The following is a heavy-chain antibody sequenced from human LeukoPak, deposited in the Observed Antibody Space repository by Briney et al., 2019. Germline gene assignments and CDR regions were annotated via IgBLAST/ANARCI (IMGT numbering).Heavy chain of an antibody. Sequence: GGSLRLSCAASGFIFNHHAMHWVRQAPGKGLEWVAVIWSDKSNKFYADSVRGRFTISRDDSRKTVYLQMDTVTVEDTAIYYCAKDAQRGFDYSNSLEYWGQGALVTVAS. CDR2: IWSDKSNK. CDR1: GFIFNHHA. V-gene: IGHV3-33*06. CDR3: AKDAQRGFDYSNSLEY. J-gene: IGHJ4*02. D-gene: IGHD4-11*01.